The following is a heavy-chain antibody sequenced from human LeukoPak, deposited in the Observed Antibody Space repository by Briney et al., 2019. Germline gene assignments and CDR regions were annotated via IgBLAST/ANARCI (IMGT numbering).Heavy chain of an antibody. V-gene: IGHV4-59*08. Sequence: SETLSLTCTVSGGSISSYYWSWIRQPPGKGLEWIGYIYYSGSTNYNPSLKSRVTISVDTSKNQFSLKLSSVTAADTAVYYCARHGTYYYDSSGYYPFDYWGQGTLVTVSS. CDR3: ARHGTYYYDSSGYYPFDY. J-gene: IGHJ4*02. CDR1: GGSISSYY. D-gene: IGHD3-22*01. CDR2: IYYSGST.